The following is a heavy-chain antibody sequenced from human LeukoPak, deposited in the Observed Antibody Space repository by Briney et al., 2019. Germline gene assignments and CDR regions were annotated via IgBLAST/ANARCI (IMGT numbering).Heavy chain of an antibody. CDR3: AKGALMITFGGVIPEFDY. CDR1: GFTFSNYA. D-gene: IGHD3-16*02. Sequence: PGGSLRLSCAASGFTFSNYAMSWVRQAPGKGLEWVSAISGSGGSTYYADSVKGRFTISRDNSKNTLYLQMNSLRAEDTAVYYCAKGALMITFGGVIPEFDYWGQGTLVTVSS. J-gene: IGHJ4*02. CDR2: ISGSGGST. V-gene: IGHV3-23*01.